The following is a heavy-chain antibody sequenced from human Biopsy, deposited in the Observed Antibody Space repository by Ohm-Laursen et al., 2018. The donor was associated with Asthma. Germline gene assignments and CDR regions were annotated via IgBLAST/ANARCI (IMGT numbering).Heavy chain of an antibody. CDR3: AKGEWELLEANFGY. CDR2: ISWNSGSI. CDR1: GFTFDDYA. Sequence: SLRLSCTATGFTFDDYAMHWVRQAPGKGLEWVSGISWNSGSIGYADSVKGRFTISRDNAKNSLYLQMNSLRAEDTALYYCAKGEWELLEANFGYWGQGTLVTVSS. V-gene: IGHV3-9*01. J-gene: IGHJ4*02. D-gene: IGHD1-26*01.